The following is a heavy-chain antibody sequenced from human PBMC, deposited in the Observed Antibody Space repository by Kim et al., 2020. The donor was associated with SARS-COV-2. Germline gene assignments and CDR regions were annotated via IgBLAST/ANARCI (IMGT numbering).Heavy chain of an antibody. V-gene: IGHV3-30*04. Sequence: GGSLRLSCAASGFTFSSYAMHWVRQAPGKGLEWVAVISYDGSNKYYADSVKGRFTISRDNSKNTLYLQMNSLRAEDTAVYYCARVVSTTMIVVEDWFDPWGQGTLVTVSS. CDR2: ISYDGSNK. CDR1: GFTFSSYA. D-gene: IGHD3-22*01. CDR3: ARVVSTTMIVVEDWFDP. J-gene: IGHJ5*02.